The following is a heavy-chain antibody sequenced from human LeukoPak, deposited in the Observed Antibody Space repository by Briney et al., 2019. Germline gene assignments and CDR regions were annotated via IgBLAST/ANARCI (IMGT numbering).Heavy chain of an antibody. J-gene: IGHJ4*02. D-gene: IGHD6-19*01. Sequence: ASVKLSCKASGYTFTSYAMHWVRQAPAQRLEWMGWINAGNGHTKYSQKFQDRVTITRDTSASTPYIEQSRLSSEDTAVYYCARAVYSSGIFDYWRQGTLVTVS. CDR2: INAGNGHT. CDR1: GYTFTSYA. V-gene: IGHV1-3*01. CDR3: ARAVYSSGIFDY.